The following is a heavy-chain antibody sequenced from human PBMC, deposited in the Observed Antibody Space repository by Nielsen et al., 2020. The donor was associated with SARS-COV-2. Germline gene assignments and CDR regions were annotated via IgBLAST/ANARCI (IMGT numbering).Heavy chain of an antibody. CDR2: INPNSGGT. D-gene: IGHD3-22*01. CDR1: GYTFTGYY. V-gene: IGHV1-2*06. J-gene: IGHJ4*02. Sequence: ASVKVSCKASGYTFTGYYMHWVRQAPGQGLEWMGRINPNSGGTNYAQKFQGRVTMTRDTSISTACMELSRLRSDDTAVYYCAREGVTSMIVVVMAYFDYWGQGTLVTVSS. CDR3: AREGVTSMIVVVMAYFDY.